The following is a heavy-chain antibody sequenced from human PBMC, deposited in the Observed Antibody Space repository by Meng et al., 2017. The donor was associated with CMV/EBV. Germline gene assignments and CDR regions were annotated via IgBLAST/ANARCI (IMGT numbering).Heavy chain of an antibody. D-gene: IGHD1-20*01. Sequence: HLVDEVNKPGASVKVTCNASGYAFTGYYMHWVRQAPGQGLEWMGWINPNSGGTNYAQKFQGRVTITADESTSTAYMELSRMRSADTAVYYSAREGNNWNDVPFDYWGQGTLVTVSS. CDR1: GYAFTGYY. CDR3: AREGNNWNDVPFDY. J-gene: IGHJ4*02. CDR2: INPNSGGT. V-gene: IGHV1-2*02.